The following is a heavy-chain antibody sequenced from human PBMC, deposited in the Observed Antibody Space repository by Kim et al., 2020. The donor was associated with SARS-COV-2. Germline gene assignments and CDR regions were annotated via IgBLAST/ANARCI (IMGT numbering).Heavy chain of an antibody. CDR2: NK. V-gene: IGHV3-30*02. J-gene: IGHJ5*02. Sequence: NKYYADSVKGRFTISRDNSNNTLYLQMNSLRAEDTAVYYCAKAPGGGEFSWGQGTLVTVSS. D-gene: IGHD3-10*01. CDR3: AKAPGGGEFS.